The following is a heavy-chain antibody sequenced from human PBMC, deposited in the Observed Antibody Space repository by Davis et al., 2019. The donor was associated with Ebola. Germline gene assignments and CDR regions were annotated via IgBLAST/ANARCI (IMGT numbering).Heavy chain of an antibody. CDR3: AREVGVAASYFDY. Sequence: GGSLRLSCAASGFTFSSYSMNWVRQAPGKGLEWVSSISSSSSYIYYADPVKGRFTISRDNAKNSLYLQMNSLRAEDTAVYYCAREVGVAASYFDYWGQGTLVTVSS. D-gene: IGHD2-15*01. CDR1: GFTFSSYS. V-gene: IGHV3-21*01. J-gene: IGHJ4*02. CDR2: ISSSSSYI.